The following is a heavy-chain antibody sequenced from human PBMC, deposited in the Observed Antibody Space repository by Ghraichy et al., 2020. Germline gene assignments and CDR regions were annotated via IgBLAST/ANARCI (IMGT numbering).Heavy chain of an antibody. CDR1: GFTFSSYG. J-gene: IGHJ3*02. CDR3: ARMEAAYYDSSGFDAFDI. D-gene: IGHD3-22*01. CDR2: IWYDGSNK. Sequence: GGSLRLSCAASGFTFSSYGMHWVRQAPGKGLEWVAVIWYDGSNKYYADSVKGRFTISRDNSKNTLYLQMNSLRAEDTAVYYCARMEAAYYDSSGFDAFDIWGQGTMVTVSS. V-gene: IGHV3-33*01.